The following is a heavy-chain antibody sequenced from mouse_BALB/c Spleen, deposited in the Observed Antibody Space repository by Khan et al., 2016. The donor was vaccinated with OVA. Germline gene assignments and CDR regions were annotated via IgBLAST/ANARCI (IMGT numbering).Heavy chain of an antibody. CDR1: GYTFTNYG. J-gene: IGHJ1*01. D-gene: IGHD2-1*01. V-gene: IGHV9-3-1*01. CDR2: INTYTGEP. Sequence: QIQLVQSGPELKKPGETVKISCKASGYTFTNYGMNWVKQAPGKGLKWMGWINTYTGEPTYGDDLKGRFAFSLETSASHAYLQINNLKNEDTATYFCARVGNNWYFDVWGAGTTVTVSS. CDR3: ARVGNNWYFDV.